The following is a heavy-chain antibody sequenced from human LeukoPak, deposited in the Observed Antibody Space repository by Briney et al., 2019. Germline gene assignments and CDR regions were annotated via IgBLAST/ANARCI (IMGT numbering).Heavy chain of an antibody. Sequence: GASVKVSCKASGYTFTSYAMHWVRQAPGQRLEWMGWINAGNGNTKYSQKFQGRVTITRDTSASTAYMELSSLRSEDTAVYYCARSRIVGASFDYWGQGTLVTVSS. D-gene: IGHD1-26*01. V-gene: IGHV1-3*01. CDR3: ARSRIVGASFDY. CDR1: GYTFTSYA. CDR2: INAGNGNT. J-gene: IGHJ4*02.